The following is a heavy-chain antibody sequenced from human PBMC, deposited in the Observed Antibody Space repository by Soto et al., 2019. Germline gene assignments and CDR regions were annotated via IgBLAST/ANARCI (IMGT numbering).Heavy chain of an antibody. CDR1: GFTFSSYA. D-gene: IGHD5-12*01. Sequence: EVQLLESGGGLVQPGGSLRLSCAASGFTFSSYAMSWVRQAPGKGLEWVSAISGSGGSTYYADSVKGRFTISRDNSKNTLYLQMNSLRAEDTAVYYCAKDYPAGRDGYKWPDAFDIWGQGTMVTVSS. CDR3: AKDYPAGRDGYKWPDAFDI. V-gene: IGHV3-23*01. CDR2: ISGSGGST. J-gene: IGHJ3*02.